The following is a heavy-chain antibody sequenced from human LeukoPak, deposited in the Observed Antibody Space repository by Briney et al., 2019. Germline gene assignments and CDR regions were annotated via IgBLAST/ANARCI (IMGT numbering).Heavy chain of an antibody. J-gene: IGHJ4*02. Sequence: SQTLSLTCTVSGGSISSYYWSWIRQPPGKGLEWIGYIYYSGSTNYNPSLKSRVPISVDTSKNQFSLKLSSVTAADTAVYYCARGDSMVRGVIPFDYWGQGTLVTVSS. V-gene: IGHV4-59*01. CDR2: IYYSGST. CDR3: ARGDSMVRGVIPFDY. D-gene: IGHD3-10*01. CDR1: GGSISSYY.